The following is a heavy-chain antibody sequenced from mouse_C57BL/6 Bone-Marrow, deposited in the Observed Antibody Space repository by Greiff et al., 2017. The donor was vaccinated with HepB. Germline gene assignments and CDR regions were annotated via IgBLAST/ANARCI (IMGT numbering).Heavy chain of an antibody. CDR2: ISYDGSN. CDR1: GYSITSGYY. V-gene: IGHV3-6*01. J-gene: IGHJ3*01. D-gene: IGHD2-1*01. CDR3: AREGLLSRFAY. Sequence: EVHLVESGPGLVKPSQSLSLTCSVTGYSITSGYYWNWIRQFPGNKLEWMGYISYDGSNNYNPSLKNRISITRDTSKNQFFLKLNSVTTEDTATYYCAREGLLSRFAYWGQGTLVTVSA.